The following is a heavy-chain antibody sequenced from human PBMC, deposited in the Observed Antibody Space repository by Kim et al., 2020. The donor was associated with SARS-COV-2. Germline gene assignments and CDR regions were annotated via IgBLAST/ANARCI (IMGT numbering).Heavy chain of an antibody. D-gene: IGHD3-16*02. V-gene: IGHV3-30*18. Sequence: GGSLRLSCAASGFTFSSYGMHWVRQAPGKGLEWVAVISYDGSNKYYADSVKGRFTISRDNSKNTLYLQMNSLRAEDTAVYYCAKAPPLLYYDYVWGSYRDDYWGQGTLVTVSS. CDR2: ISYDGSNK. CDR3: AKAPPLLYYDYVWGSYRDDY. J-gene: IGHJ4*02. CDR1: GFTFSSYG.